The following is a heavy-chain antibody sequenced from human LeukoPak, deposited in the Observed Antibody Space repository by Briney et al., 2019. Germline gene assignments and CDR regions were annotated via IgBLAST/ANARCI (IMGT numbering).Heavy chain of an antibody. Sequence: PSETLSPTCAVYGGSFSGYYWSWIRQPPGKGLEWIGEINHSGSTNYNPSLKSRVTISVDTSKNQFSLKLSSVTAADTAVYYCARGRDGDYAFGYWGQGTLVTVSS. CDR1: GGSFSGYY. D-gene: IGHD4-17*01. J-gene: IGHJ4*02. CDR3: ARGRDGDYAFGY. V-gene: IGHV4-34*01. CDR2: INHSGST.